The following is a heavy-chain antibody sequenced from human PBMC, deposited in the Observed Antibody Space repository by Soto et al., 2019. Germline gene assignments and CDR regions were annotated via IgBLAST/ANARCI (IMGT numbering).Heavy chain of an antibody. CDR3: ARVVSRSAAGIESDWFDP. D-gene: IGHD6-13*01. Sequence: PSETLSLTCTVSGGSISSGGYYWSWIRQHPGKGLEWIGYIYYSGSTYYNPSLKSRVTISVDTSKNQFSLKLSSVTAADTAVYYCARVVSRSAAGIESDWFDPWGQGTLVTVSS. CDR2: IYYSGST. V-gene: IGHV4-31*03. CDR1: GGSISSGGYY. J-gene: IGHJ5*02.